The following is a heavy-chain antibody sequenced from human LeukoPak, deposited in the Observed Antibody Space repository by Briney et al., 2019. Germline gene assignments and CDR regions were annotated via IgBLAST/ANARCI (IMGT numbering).Heavy chain of an antibody. CDR2: INPSGGST. CDR1: GYTFTSYY. J-gene: IGHJ4*02. Sequence: ASVKVSCKASGYTFTSYYMHWVRQAPGQGLEWMGIINPSGGSTSYAQKFQGRVTMTRDTSTSTVYMELSSLRSEDTAVYYCARDLNGSGCYYGEVDYWGQGTLVTVSS. D-gene: IGHD3-10*01. CDR3: ARDLNGSGCYYGEVDY. V-gene: IGHV1-46*01.